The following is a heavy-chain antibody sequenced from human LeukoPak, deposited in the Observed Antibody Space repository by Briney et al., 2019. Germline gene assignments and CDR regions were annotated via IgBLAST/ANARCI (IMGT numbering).Heavy chain of an antibody. Sequence: ASVKVSFKASGYTFTGSYMHWVRQAPGQGLEWMGWMNPHSGGTNYAQKFRARVTMTTDTTINTAYLELTGLTSDDTALYYCARAERTVSGLDVWGQGTTVTASS. V-gene: IGHV1-2*02. CDR1: GYTFTGSY. J-gene: IGHJ6*02. D-gene: IGHD2-2*01. CDR2: MNPHSGGT. CDR3: ARAERTVSGLDV.